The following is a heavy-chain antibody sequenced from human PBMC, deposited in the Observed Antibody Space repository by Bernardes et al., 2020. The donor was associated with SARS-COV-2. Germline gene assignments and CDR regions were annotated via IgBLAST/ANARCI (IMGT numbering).Heavy chain of an antibody. V-gene: IGHV6-1*01. CDR2: TYFRYKWYN. CDR1: GDSVSSNSAT. J-gene: IGHJ4*02. Sequence: SQTLSLTCSISGDSVSSNSATWPWIRQSPSRGLEWLVITYFRYKWYNEYSLSLISRIIISPDTSKNQFSLQLNSVTPEDTAVYYCARAGGGWNDYWGQGTLVTVSA. D-gene: IGHD6-19*01. CDR3: ARAGGGWNDY.